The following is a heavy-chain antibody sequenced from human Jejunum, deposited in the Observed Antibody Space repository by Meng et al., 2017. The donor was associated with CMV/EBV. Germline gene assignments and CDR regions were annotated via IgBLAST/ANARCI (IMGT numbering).Heavy chain of an antibody. CDR3: ARGAPYYGDYVTH. CDR1: GGSVKSGRYN. Sequence: AGGSVKSGRYNWSWIRQPPGRGLEGIGYIYNRGNTDYSPSLKSGVTISADPPKHQFSLKLSAVTAADTDVYYYARGAPYYGDYVTHWGQGALVTVSS. CDR2: IYNRGNT. D-gene: IGHD4-17*01. V-gene: IGHV4-61*01. J-gene: IGHJ4*02.